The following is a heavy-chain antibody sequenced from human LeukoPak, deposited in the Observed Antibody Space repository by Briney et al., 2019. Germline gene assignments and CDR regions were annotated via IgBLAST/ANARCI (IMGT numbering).Heavy chain of an antibody. Sequence: GASVKVSCKASGYTFTSYAMHWVRQAPGQRLEWMGWINAGNGNTKYSQKFQGRVTITRDTSASTAYMELSSLRSEDTAVYYCAREIAGGNSPGYDYWGQGTLVTVSS. D-gene: IGHD4-23*01. CDR3: AREIAGGNSPGYDY. V-gene: IGHV1-3*01. J-gene: IGHJ4*02. CDR2: INAGNGNT. CDR1: GYTFTSYA.